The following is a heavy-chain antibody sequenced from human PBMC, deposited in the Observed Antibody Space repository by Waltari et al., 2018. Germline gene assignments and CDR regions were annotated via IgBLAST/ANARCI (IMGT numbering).Heavy chain of an antibody. V-gene: IGHV4-39*01. CDR1: GDSISGSRNY. CDR2: IYYSGTT. Sequence: QMELQESGPRLVKPSETLSLTCNVSGDSISGSRNYWAWLRQPPGKNLQWIGSIYYSGTTYYNPSLKGRFASSVDTSRNQFSLNVNSVTAADTGIYYCARQLRFVDWIPRYFDSWGRGTLATVSS. D-gene: IGHD3-3*01. CDR3: ARQLRFVDWIPRYFDS. J-gene: IGHJ4*02.